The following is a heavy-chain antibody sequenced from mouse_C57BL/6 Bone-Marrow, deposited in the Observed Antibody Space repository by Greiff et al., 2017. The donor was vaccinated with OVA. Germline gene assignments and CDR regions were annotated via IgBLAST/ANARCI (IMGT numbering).Heavy chain of an antibody. V-gene: IGHV1-54*01. CDR1: GYAFTNYL. Sequence: QVQLQQSGAELVRPGTSVKVSCKASGYAFTNYLIEWVKQRPGQGLEWIGVINPGSGGTNYNEKFKGRATLTADKSSSTAYMQLSSLTSEDSAVYFCARGGYYAYWGQGTLVTVSA. CDR3: ARGGYYAY. J-gene: IGHJ3*01. CDR2: INPGSGGT. D-gene: IGHD2-3*01.